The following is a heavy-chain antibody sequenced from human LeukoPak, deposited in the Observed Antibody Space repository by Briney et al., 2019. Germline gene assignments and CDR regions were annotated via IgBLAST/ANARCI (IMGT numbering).Heavy chain of an antibody. D-gene: IGHD6-19*01. J-gene: IGHJ4*02. CDR3: AREGTSGWYLFDY. Sequence: PGGSLRLSCAASEFTVSNNFMSWVRQAPGKGLEWVSVIYSGGSTNYADSVKGRFTISRDISKNMLYLQMNSLRAEDTAVYYCAREGTSGWYLFDYWGQETLVPDYS. CDR2: IYSGGST. V-gene: IGHV3-66*01. CDR1: EFTVSNNF.